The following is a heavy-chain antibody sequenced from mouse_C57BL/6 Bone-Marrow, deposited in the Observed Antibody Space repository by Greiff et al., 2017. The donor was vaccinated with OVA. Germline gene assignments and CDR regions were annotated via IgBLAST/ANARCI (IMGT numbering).Heavy chain of an antibody. CDR2: ISSGGSYT. J-gene: IGHJ3*01. V-gene: IGHV5-6*01. Sequence: VQLQQSGGDLVKPGGSLKLSCAASGFTFSSYGMSWVRQTPDKRLEWVATISSGGSYTYYPDSVKGRFTISRDNAKNTLYLQMSSLKSEDTAMYYCARRRGQRYWGQGTLVTVSA. CDR1: GFTFSSYG. D-gene: IGHD3-3*01. CDR3: ARRRGQRY.